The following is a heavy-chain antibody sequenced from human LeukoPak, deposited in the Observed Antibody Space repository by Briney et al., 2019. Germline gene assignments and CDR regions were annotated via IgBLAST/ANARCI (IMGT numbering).Heavy chain of an antibody. CDR2: IKSKTDGGTT. Sequence: PGGSLRLSCAASGFTFSNAWMSWVRQAPGKGLEWVGRIKSKTDGGTTDYAAPVKGRFTISRDDSKNTLYQQMNGLKTEDTSVYYCTTEPIWVAAAGTETFDYWGQGTLVTVSS. CDR3: TTEPIWVAAAGTETFDY. D-gene: IGHD6-13*01. CDR1: GFTFSNAW. J-gene: IGHJ4*02. V-gene: IGHV3-15*01.